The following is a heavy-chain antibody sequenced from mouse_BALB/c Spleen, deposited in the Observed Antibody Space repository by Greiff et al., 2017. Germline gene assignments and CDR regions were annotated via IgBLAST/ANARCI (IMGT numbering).Heavy chain of an antibody. CDR3: ARHDGSSSFAY. V-gene: IGHV5-9-3*01. CDR1: GFTFSSYA. J-gene: IGHJ3*01. CDR2: ISSGGSYT. Sequence: EVKVVESGGGLVKPGGSLKLSCAASGFTFSSYAMSWVRQTPEKRLEWVATISSGGSYTYYPDSVKGRFTISRDNAKNTLYLQMSSLRSEDTAMYYCARHDGSSSFAYWGQGTLVTVSA. D-gene: IGHD1-1*01.